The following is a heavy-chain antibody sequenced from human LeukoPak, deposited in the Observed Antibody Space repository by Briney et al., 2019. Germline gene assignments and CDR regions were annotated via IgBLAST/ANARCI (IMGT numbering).Heavy chain of an antibody. CDR2: MSGSGGST. CDR1: GFTFSSYA. D-gene: IGHD1-26*01. Sequence: GGSLRLSCAASGFTFSSYAMSWVRQAPGKGLEWVSAMSGSGGSTYYADSVKGRFTISRDNTKNTLYLQMNRLRAEDTAVYYCAKDPGYVVGALDYWGQGTLVTVSS. CDR3: AKDPGYVVGALDY. J-gene: IGHJ4*02. V-gene: IGHV3-23*01.